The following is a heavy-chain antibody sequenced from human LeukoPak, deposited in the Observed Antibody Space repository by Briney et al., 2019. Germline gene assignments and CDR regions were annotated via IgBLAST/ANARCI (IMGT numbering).Heavy chain of an antibody. V-gene: IGHV4-30-2*01. CDR1: GGSISSGGYS. Sequence: PSETLSLTCAVPGGSISSGGYSWSWIRQPPGKGLEWIGYIYHSGSTYYNPSLKSRVTISVDRSKNQFSLKLSSVTAADTAVYYCARKNHYYDSSGYLAFDYWGQGTLVTVSS. J-gene: IGHJ4*02. CDR2: IYHSGST. D-gene: IGHD3-22*01. CDR3: ARKNHYYDSSGYLAFDY.